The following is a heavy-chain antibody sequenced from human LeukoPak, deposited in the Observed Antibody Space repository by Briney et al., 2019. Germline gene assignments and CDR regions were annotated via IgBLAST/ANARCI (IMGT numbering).Heavy chain of an antibody. CDR1: GGSFSGYY. D-gene: IGHD6-19*01. Sequence: KPSETLSLTCAVYGGSFSGYYWSWIRQPPGKGLEWIGEINHSGSTNYNPPLKSRVTISVDTSKNQFSLKLSSVTAADTAVYYCANQKKVGGGAGLRASYYYYGMDVWGKGTTVTVSS. V-gene: IGHV4-34*01. CDR3: ANQKKVGGGAGLRASYYYYGMDV. CDR2: INHSGST. J-gene: IGHJ6*04.